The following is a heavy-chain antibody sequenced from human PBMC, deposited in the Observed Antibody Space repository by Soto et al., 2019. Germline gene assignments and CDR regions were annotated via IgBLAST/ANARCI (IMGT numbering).Heavy chain of an antibody. J-gene: IGHJ4*02. Sequence: GGSLRLSCAASGFTFSSYAMSWVRQAPGKGLEWVSAISGSGGSTYYADSVKGRFTISRDNSKNTLYLQMNSLRAEDTAVYYCANIKGVMRIQLWLGFDDWGQGTLVTVSS. CDR1: GFTFSSYA. V-gene: IGHV3-23*01. D-gene: IGHD5-18*01. CDR2: ISGSGGST. CDR3: ANIKGVMRIQLWLGFDD.